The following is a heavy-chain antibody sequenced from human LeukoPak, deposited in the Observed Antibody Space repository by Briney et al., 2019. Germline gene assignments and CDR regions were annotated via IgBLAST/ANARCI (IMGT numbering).Heavy chain of an antibody. V-gene: IGHV3-23*01. J-gene: IGHJ4*02. D-gene: IGHD3-22*01. CDR1: GFTFSFYA. CDR2: ISGSTTDT. CDR3: AKRDYQSSGHFDY. Sequence: PGGSLRLSCAASGFTFSFYAIGWVRPAPRKGVEWVSAISGSTTDTNYADSVQGRFTISRDNSKNTLFLQMNSLRADDTAVYYCAKRDYQSSGHFDYWGQGTLVTVSS.